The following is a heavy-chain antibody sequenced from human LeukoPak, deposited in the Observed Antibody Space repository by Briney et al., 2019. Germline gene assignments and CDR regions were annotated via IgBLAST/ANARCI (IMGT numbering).Heavy chain of an antibody. D-gene: IGHD4-11*01. J-gene: IGHJ4*02. CDR1: VGTFSSYA. CDR2: IIPILGIA. Sequence: GASVTVSCKASVGTFSSYAIRWVRPPPGQGLAWVGRIIPILGIANYAQKFQGRVTIPADKSTSTAYMELSSLRSEDTAVYYCARGRRGYSNYQDYWGQGTLVTVSS. V-gene: IGHV1-69*04. CDR3: ARGRRGYSNYQDY.